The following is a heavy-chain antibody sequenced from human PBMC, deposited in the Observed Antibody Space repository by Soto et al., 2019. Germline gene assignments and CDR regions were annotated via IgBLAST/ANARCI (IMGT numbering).Heavy chain of an antibody. V-gene: IGHV3-23*01. CDR2: ITGSGGST. Sequence: GGSLRLSCAASGFTFSNYAMSWVRQAPGKGLEWVSAITGSGGSTYFADSVKGRFAISRDNSKNTLYLQMNSLRAEDTAAYYCAKEWLGYCSTTSCRRSHFDYWGQGTLVTVSS. D-gene: IGHD2-2*01. J-gene: IGHJ4*02. CDR3: AKEWLGYCSTTSCRRSHFDY. CDR1: GFTFSNYA.